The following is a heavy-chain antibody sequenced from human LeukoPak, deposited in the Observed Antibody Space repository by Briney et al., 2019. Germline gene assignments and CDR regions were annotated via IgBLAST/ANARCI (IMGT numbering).Heavy chain of an antibody. CDR1: GYSISSGYY. V-gene: IGHV4-38-2*01. CDR3: VYAFDI. J-gene: IGHJ3*02. Sequence: SETLSLICAVSGYSISSGYYWGWIRQPPGKGLEWIGSIYHSGSTYYNPSLKSRVTISVDTSKNQFSLKLSSVTAADTAVYYCVYAFDIWGQGTMVTVSS. CDR2: IYHSGST.